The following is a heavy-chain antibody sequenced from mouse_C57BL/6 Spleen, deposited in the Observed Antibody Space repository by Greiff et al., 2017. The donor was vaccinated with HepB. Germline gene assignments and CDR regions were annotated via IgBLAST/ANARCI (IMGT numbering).Heavy chain of an antibody. J-gene: IGHJ4*01. CDR1: GYTFTDYY. Sequence: EVQLQQSGPELVKPGASVKISCKASGYTFTDYYMNWVKQSHGKSLEWIGDINPNNGGTSYNQKFKGKATLTVDKSSSTAYMELLSLTSDDSAVYYFARGLYYSNFIYYAMYYWGQGTSVTVSS. D-gene: IGHD2-5*01. CDR2: INPNNGGT. V-gene: IGHV1-26*01. CDR3: ARGLYYSNFIYYAMYY.